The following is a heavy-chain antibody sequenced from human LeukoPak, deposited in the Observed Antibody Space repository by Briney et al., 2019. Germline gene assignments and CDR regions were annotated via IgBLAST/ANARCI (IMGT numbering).Heavy chain of an antibody. CDR1: GFTFSSYS. D-gene: IGHD3-22*01. CDR3: TSRGINYYDSGGFTY. V-gene: IGHV3-21*01. Sequence: GGSLRLSCAASGFTFSSYSMNWVRQAPGKGLEWVSSISSSSSDIYCADSVKGRFTISRDNAKNSLYLQMNSLRAEDTAVYYCTSRGINYYDSGGFTYWGQGTLVTVSS. CDR2: ISSSSSDI. J-gene: IGHJ4*02.